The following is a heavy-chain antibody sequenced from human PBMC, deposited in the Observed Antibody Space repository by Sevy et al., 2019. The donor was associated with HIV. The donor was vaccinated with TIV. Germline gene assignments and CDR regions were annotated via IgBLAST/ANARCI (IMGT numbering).Heavy chain of an antibody. Sequence: VGSLRLSCAASGFSFSNYWMSWVRQAPGKGLEWVANIKRDGSEKYYVASVKGRFTISRDNAKTSLFLQMNSLRGEDTAVYYCARDCSSASCLWGMDVRGQGTTVTVSS. CDR3: ARDCSSASCLWGMDV. D-gene: IGHD2-2*01. V-gene: IGHV3-7*03. CDR2: IKRDGSEK. J-gene: IGHJ6*02. CDR1: GFSFSNYW.